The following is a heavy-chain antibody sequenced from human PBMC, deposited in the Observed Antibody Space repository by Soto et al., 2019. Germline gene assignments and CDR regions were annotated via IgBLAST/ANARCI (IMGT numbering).Heavy chain of an antibody. CDR2: IYYSGST. D-gene: IGHD3-10*01. Sequence: TSETLSLTCTVSGGSISSYYWSWIRQPPGKGLEWIGYIYYSGSTNYNPSLKSRVTISVDTSKNQFSLKLSSVTAADTAVYYCARVSYYGSGSYSSDVWGQGTTVTVSS. CDR3: ARVSYYGSGSYSSDV. CDR1: GGSISSYY. J-gene: IGHJ6*02. V-gene: IGHV4-59*01.